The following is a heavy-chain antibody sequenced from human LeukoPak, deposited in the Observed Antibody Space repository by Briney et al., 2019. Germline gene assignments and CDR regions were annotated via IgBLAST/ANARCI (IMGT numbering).Heavy chain of an antibody. CDR2: INTNTGNP. D-gene: IGHD1-14*01. Sequence: ASVKVSCEASGYTFTSYAMNWVRQAPGQGLEWMGWINTNTGNPTYAQGFTGRFVFSLDTSVSTTYLQISSLKAEDTAVYYCAKVSPYGTGTGFDYWGQGTLVTVSP. CDR3: AKVSPYGTGTGFDY. V-gene: IGHV7-4-1*02. J-gene: IGHJ4*02. CDR1: GYTFTSYA.